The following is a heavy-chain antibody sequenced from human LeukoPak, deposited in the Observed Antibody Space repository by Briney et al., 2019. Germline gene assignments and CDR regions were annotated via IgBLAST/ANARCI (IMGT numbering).Heavy chain of an antibody. Sequence: ASVKVSCKASGYTFTSYDINWVRQATGQGLEWMGWMNPNSGNTGYAQKFQGRVTITGNTSISTAYMELSSLRSEDTAVYYCARGSTYDFWSGYPNWFDPWGQGTLVTVSS. J-gene: IGHJ5*02. CDR3: ARGSTYDFWSGYPNWFDP. V-gene: IGHV1-8*03. CDR2: MNPNSGNT. D-gene: IGHD3-3*01. CDR1: GYTFTSYD.